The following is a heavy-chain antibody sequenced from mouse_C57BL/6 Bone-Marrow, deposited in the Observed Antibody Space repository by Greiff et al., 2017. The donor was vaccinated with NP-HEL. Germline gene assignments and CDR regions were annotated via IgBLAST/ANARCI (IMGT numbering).Heavy chain of an antibody. CDR2: ISSGGSYT. V-gene: IGHV5-6*01. J-gene: IGHJ2*01. CDR3: ARRLLREGY. D-gene: IGHD1-1*01. Sequence: EVQRVESGGDLVKPGGSLKLSCAASGFTFSSYGMSWVRQTPDKRLEWVATISSGGSYTYYPDSVKGRFPISRDNAKNTLYLQMSSLKSEDAAVYYCARRLLREGYWGQGTTLTVSS. CDR1: GFTFSSYG.